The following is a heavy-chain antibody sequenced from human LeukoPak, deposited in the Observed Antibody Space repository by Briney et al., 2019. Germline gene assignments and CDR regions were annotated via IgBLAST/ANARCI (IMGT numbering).Heavy chain of an antibody. CDR1: GGSISSSSYY. CDR2: IYYSGST. D-gene: IGHD6-6*01. CDR3: ARRGIAARRYSDY. J-gene: IGHJ4*02. V-gene: IGHV4-39*07. Sequence: SETLSLTCTVSGGSISSSSYYWGWIRQPPGKGLEWIGSIYYSGSTYYNPSLKSRVTISVDTSKNQFSLKLSSVTDADTAVYYCARRGIAARRYSDYWGQGTLVTVSS.